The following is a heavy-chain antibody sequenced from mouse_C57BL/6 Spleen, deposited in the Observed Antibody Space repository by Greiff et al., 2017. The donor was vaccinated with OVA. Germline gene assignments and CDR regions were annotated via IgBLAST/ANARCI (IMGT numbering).Heavy chain of an antibody. CDR1: GFTFSSYG. CDR2: ISSGGSYT. J-gene: IGHJ3*01. V-gene: IGHV5-6*01. Sequence: EVMLVESGGDLVKPGGSLKLSCAASGFTFSSYGMSWVRQTPDKRLEWVATISSGGSYTYYPDSVKGRFTISRDNAKNTLYLQMSSLKSEDTAMYYCARHNYGSLFAYWGQGTLVTVSA. CDR3: ARHNYGSLFAY. D-gene: IGHD1-1*01.